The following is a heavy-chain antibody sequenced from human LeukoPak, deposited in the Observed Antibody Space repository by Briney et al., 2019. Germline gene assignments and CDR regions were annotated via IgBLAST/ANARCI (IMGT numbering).Heavy chain of an antibody. V-gene: IGHV3-64*01. CDR3: ARDSVRGSTSLLYWFDP. Sequence: PGGSLRLSCSASGFTFSSYAMHWVRQAPGKGLEYVSAISSNGGTTYYANSVKGRFTISRDNSKNTLYLQMGSLGAEDMAVYYCARDSVRGSTSLLYWFDPWGQGTLVTVSS. CDR2: ISSNGGTT. CDR1: GFTFSSYA. J-gene: IGHJ5*02. D-gene: IGHD2-2*01.